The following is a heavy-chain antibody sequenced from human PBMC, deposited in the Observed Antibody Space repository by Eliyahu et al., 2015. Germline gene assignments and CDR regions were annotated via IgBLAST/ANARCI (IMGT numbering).Heavy chain of an antibody. V-gene: IGHV3-21*02. J-gene: IGHJ4*02. CDR3: ASEDVYAAMAMFDY. Sequence: VQLVESGGGLAKPGGSLRLPCXAXGFTFSRYAMNWVRQAPGKGLEWVSSITSSSSYTYYADSVKGRFTISRDNAGNSLHLQMDSLRAEDTAVYYCASEDVYAAMAMFDYWGQGTLVTVSS. CDR2: ITSSSSYT. D-gene: IGHD5-18*01. CDR1: GFTFSRYA.